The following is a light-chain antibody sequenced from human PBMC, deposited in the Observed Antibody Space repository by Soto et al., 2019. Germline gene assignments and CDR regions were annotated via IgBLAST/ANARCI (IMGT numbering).Light chain of an antibody. CDR3: QQYNNWPPLT. J-gene: IGKJ4*01. CDR1: QSVSSN. Sequence: EIVMTQSPATLSVSPGERATLSCRASQSVSSNLAWYQQKPGQAPRLLICGASTRATGIPARFSGSGSGTEFTRTISSLQSEDFAVYYCQQYNNWPPLTFGGGTKVEIK. CDR2: GAS. V-gene: IGKV3-15*01.